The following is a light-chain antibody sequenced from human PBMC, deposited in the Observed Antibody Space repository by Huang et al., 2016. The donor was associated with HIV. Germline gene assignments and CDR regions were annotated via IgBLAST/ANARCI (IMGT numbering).Light chain of an antibody. CDR3: QHHDNLPFT. CDR1: QDISNY. Sequence: DIQMTQSPSSLSASIGDRVTITCQASQDISNYLNWYQKKPGKAPRLLIYDTSNLETGVPSRFSGSGSGTDFTFTISSLQPEDIATYYCQHHDNLPFTFGPGTKVDIK. CDR2: DTS. V-gene: IGKV1-33*01. J-gene: IGKJ3*01.